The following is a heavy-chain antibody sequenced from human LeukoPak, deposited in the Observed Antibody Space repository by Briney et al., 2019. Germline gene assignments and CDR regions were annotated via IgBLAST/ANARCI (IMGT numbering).Heavy chain of an antibody. J-gene: IGHJ4*02. CDR3: ARRGVRGLPSDY. D-gene: IGHD3-10*01. Sequence: PSETLSLTCAVSGYSISSGYYWGWIRQPPGKGLEWIGSIYHSGSTYYNLSLKSRVTISVDTSKNQFSLKLSSVTAADTAVYYCARRGVRGLPSDYWGQGTLVTVSS. CDR1: GYSISSGYY. V-gene: IGHV4-38-2*01. CDR2: IYHSGST.